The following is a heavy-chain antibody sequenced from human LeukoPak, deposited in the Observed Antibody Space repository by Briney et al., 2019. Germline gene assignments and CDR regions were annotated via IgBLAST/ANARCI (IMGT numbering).Heavy chain of an antibody. CDR3: ASGSGSYRTPYYYMDV. V-gene: IGHV3-53*01. J-gene: IGHJ6*03. Sequence: GGSLRLSCAASGFTVSSNYMSWVRQAPGKGLERVSVIYSGGSTYYADSVKGRFTISRDNSKNTLYLQMNNLRAEDTAVYYCASGSGSYRTPYYYMDVWGKGTTVTVSS. CDR2: IYSGGST. D-gene: IGHD3-10*01. CDR1: GFTVSSNY.